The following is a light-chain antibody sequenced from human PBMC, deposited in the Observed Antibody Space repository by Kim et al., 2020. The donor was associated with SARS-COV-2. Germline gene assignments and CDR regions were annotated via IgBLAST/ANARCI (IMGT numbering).Light chain of an antibody. CDR2: DTN. J-gene: IGLJ3*02. Sequence: QSVLTQPPSVSGAPGQRVTISCTGSSSNIGARYDVHWYQQFPGTAPKLLIYDTNNRASGVPDRFSGSKSGASASLAITGLQPEDEADYYCQSYDYRLSGSRVFGGGTQLTVL. V-gene: IGLV1-40*01. CDR1: SSNIGARYD. CDR3: QSYDYRLSGSRV.